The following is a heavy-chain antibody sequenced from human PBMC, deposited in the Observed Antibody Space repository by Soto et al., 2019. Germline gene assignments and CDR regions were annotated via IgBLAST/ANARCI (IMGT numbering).Heavy chain of an antibody. CDR1: GGSISSGDYY. J-gene: IGHJ6*02. CDR2: IYYSGST. D-gene: IGHD3-10*01. CDR3: ARDHAITMVRGSYYYYGTDV. V-gene: IGHV4-30-4*01. Sequence: QVQLQESGPGLVKPSQTLSLTCTVSGGSISSGDYYWSWIRQPPGKGLEGIGYIYYSGSTYYNPSLKSRVTISVDTFKNQFSLKLSSVTAADTAVYYCARDHAITMVRGSYYYYGTDVWGQGTTVTVSS.